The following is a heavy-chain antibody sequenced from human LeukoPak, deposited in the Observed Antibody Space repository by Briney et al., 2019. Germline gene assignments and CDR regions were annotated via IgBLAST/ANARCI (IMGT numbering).Heavy chain of an antibody. V-gene: IGHV3-64*01. Sequence: GGSLRLSCAASGFTFSSYAMHWVRQAPGKGLEYVSAISSNGGSTYYANSMKGRFTISRDNSKNTLYLQMGSLRAEDMAVYYCARVMGNSLRGNLDYWGQGTLVTVSS. CDR3: ARVMGNSLRGNLDY. CDR1: GFTFSSYA. CDR2: ISSNGGST. J-gene: IGHJ4*02. D-gene: IGHD4-23*01.